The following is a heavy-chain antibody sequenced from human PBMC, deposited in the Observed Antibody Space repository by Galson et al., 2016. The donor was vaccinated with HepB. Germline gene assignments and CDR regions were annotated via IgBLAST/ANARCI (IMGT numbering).Heavy chain of an antibody. Sequence: SLRLSCAASGFTFSDSAIHWVRQASGKGLECVGYIRPKAKSYATAYGASVKGRFTISRDDSQNTAFLQMSSQQTDDTAIYYCTRHLEFDKTQCWGQGTLVTVSS. CDR1: GFTFSDSA. CDR2: IRPKAKSYAT. D-gene: IGHD3-10*01. J-gene: IGHJ4*02. V-gene: IGHV3-73*01. CDR3: TRHLEFDKTQC.